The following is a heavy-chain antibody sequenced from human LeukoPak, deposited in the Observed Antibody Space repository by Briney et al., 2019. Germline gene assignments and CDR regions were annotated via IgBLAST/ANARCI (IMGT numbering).Heavy chain of an antibody. Sequence: GGSLRLSCAASGFTFSSYAMSWVRQAPGKGLEWVSAINGSGGSTYYADSVKGRFTISRDNSKNTLYLHMNSLRTEDTAVYYCTTGNWGPYWGQGTLVTVSS. J-gene: IGHJ4*02. CDR2: INGSGGST. CDR3: TTGNWGPY. V-gene: IGHV3-23*01. D-gene: IGHD7-27*01. CDR1: GFTFSSYA.